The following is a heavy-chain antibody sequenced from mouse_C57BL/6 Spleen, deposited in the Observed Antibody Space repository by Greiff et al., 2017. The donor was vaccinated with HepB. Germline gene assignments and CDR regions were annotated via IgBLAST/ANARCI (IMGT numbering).Heavy chain of an antibody. CDR3: ARHVRSTTGGYFDY. D-gene: IGHD1-1*01. CDR1: GFTFSSYG. Sequence: EVMLVESGGDLVKPGGSLKLSCAASGFTFSSYGMSWVRQTPDKRLEWVATISSGGSYTYYPDSVKGRFTISRDNAKNTLYLQMSSLKSEDTAMYYCARHVRSTTGGYFDYWGQGTTLTVSS. J-gene: IGHJ2*01. V-gene: IGHV5-6*02. CDR2: ISSGGSYT.